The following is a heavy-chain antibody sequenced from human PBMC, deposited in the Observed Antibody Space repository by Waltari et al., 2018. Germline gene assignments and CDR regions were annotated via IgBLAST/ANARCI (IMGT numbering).Heavy chain of an antibody. CDR1: GGSFRGYY. CDR3: ARGPRFLEWLFTYGMDV. D-gene: IGHD3-3*01. V-gene: IGHV4-34*01. CDR2: INHSGST. Sequence: QVQLQQWGAGLLKPSETLSLTCAVYGGSFRGYYWSWIRQPPGKGLEWIGEINHSGSTNYNPSLKSRVTISVDTSKNQFSLKLSSVTAADTAVYYCARGPRFLEWLFTYGMDVWGQGTTVTVSS. J-gene: IGHJ6*02.